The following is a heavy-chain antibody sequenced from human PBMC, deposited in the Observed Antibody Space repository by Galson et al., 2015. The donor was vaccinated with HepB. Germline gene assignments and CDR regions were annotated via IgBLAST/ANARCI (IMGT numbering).Heavy chain of an antibody. CDR1: GXTXXXHS. Sequence: SLRLSXXXXGXTXXXHSXXXXRQTXGKGLXXXXRIRNKHTRFATEYAASVKGRFTISRDDSNNVXXLQLXSVKVDDTAVYFCVXEWGSSSAGPDWFPPWGXGTRXTVSS. CDR2: IRNKHTRFAT. J-gene: IGHJ5*02. V-gene: IGHV3-72*01. D-gene: IGHD6-6*01. CDR3: VXEWGSSSAGPDWFPP.